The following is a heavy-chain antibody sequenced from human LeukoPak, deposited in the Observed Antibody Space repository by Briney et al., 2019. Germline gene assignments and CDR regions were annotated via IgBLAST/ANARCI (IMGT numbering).Heavy chain of an antibody. D-gene: IGHD2-15*01. CDR3: ARQCGGSCYSSFDY. CDR1: GYTFTSYG. J-gene: IGHJ4*02. Sequence: GASVKVSCKASGYTFTSYGISWVRQAPGQGLEWMGWISAYNGNTNYAQELQGRVTMTTDTSTSTAYMELRSLRSDDTAVYYCARQCGGSCYSSFDYWGQGTLVTVSS. V-gene: IGHV1-18*01. CDR2: ISAYNGNT.